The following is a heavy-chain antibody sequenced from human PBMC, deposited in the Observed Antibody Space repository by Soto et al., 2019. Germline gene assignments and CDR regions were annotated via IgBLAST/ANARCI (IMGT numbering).Heavy chain of an antibody. Sequence: GGSLRLSCAASGFTSSSYAMSWVRQAPGKGLEWVSVIYSGGSTYYADSVKGRFTISRDNSKNTLYLQMNSLRAEDTAVYYCARHGYNYGGGYFDYWGQGTLVTVSS. CDR3: ARHGYNYGGGYFDY. J-gene: IGHJ4*02. CDR1: GFTSSSYA. V-gene: IGHV3-66*04. CDR2: IYSGGST. D-gene: IGHD5-18*01.